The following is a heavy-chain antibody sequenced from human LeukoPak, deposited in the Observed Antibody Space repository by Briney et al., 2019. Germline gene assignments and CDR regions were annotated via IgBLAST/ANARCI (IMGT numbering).Heavy chain of an antibody. CDR3: ARGHGHSSGWYYLDY. CDR2: INHSGST. V-gene: IGHV4-34*01. D-gene: IGHD6-19*01. CDR1: GGSFSGYY. Sequence: KPSETLSLTCAVYGGSFSGYYWSWIRQPPGKGLEWIGEINHSGSTNYNPSLKSRVTISVDTSKNQFSLKLSSVTAADTAVYYCARGHGHSSGWYYLDYWGQGTLVTVSS. J-gene: IGHJ4*02.